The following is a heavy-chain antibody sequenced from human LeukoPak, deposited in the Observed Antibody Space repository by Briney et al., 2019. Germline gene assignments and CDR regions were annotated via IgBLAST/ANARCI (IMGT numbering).Heavy chain of an antibody. Sequence: PGGSLRLSCAASGFPFNNYWMSWVRQAPGKGLEWVANIKQDGSEKYYVDSVKGRFTISRDNAKNSLYLQMNSLRAEDTAVYYCARDGPAAKYYYYYYYMDVWGKGTTVTVSS. CDR1: GFPFNNYW. CDR3: ARDGPAAKYYYYYYYMDV. J-gene: IGHJ6*03. CDR2: IKQDGSEK. V-gene: IGHV3-7*01. D-gene: IGHD2-2*01.